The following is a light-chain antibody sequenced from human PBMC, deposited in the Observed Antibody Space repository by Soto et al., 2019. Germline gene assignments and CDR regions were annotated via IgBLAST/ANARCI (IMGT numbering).Light chain of an antibody. J-gene: IGKJ1*01. CDR3: QQYDSYWT. V-gene: IGKV1-5*01. CDR2: DAS. CDR1: QSIRNF. Sequence: DIQMTQSPSALSASVGARVTITCRASQSIRNFLAWYQQKPGKAPQLLIYDASILETGVPSMFSGSGSGTEFTLTISSLQPDDFATYYCQQYDSYWTFGQGTKVEIK.